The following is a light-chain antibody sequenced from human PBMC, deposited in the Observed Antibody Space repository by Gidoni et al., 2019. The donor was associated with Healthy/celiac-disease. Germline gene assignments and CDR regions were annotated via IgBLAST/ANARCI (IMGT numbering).Light chain of an antibody. J-gene: IGKJ4*01. Sequence: EIVLTQSPATLSVSPGERATLSCRASQSVSSNLVWYQQKPGQAPRLLIFATSTRATGIPARFSGSGSGTEFTLSISSLQSEDFAVYYCQQHNNWPLTFGGGTKVEIK. CDR1: QSVSSN. CDR3: QQHNNWPLT. V-gene: IGKV3-15*01. CDR2: ATS.